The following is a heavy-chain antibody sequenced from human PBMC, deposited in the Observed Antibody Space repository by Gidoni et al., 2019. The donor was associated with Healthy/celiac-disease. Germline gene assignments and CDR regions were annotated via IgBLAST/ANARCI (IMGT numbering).Heavy chain of an antibody. CDR2: INPNSGGT. D-gene: IGHD2-2*01. CDR1: GYPFTGYY. CDR3: ARDFSRVPAAEYYFDY. V-gene: IGHV1-2*02. Sequence: QVQLVQSGAEVKKPGASVKVSCKASGYPFTGYYMHWVRQAPGQGLEWMGWINPNSGGTNYAQKFQGRVTMTRDTSISTAYMELSRLRSDDTAVYYCARDFSRVPAAEYYFDYWGQGTLVTVSS. J-gene: IGHJ4*02.